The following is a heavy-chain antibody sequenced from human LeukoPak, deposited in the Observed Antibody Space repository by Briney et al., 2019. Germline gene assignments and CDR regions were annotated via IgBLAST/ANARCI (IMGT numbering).Heavy chain of an antibody. CDR3: VRDPHIVVVPAARVYYFDY. CDR2: ISSRSSYYI. D-gene: IGHD2-2*01. Sequence: PGGSLRLSCSASGFTFSIYTMNWVRQDPGKGLEWVSSISSRSSYYIYYADSVKGRFTISRDNAKNSLYLQMDSLRAEDTAVYYCVRDPHIVVVPAARVYYFDYWGQGTLVTVSS. V-gene: IGHV3-21*01. J-gene: IGHJ4*02. CDR1: GFTFSIYT.